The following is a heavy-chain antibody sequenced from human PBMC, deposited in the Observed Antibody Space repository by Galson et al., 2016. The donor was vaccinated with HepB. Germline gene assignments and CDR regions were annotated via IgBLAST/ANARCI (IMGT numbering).Heavy chain of an antibody. J-gene: IGHJ5*02. Sequence: SLRLSCAASGCTVNNYGMTWVRQAPRKGLEWVGNIRADGTANNYVGSVKGRFTRSSDNAQKSLFLQMTSLRVEDTAVYYCARENFWKLDQWGQGTLVTVSS. V-gene: IGHV3-7*03. CDR2: IRADGTAN. D-gene: IGHD3-3*01. CDR3: ARENFWKLDQ. CDR1: GCTVNNYG.